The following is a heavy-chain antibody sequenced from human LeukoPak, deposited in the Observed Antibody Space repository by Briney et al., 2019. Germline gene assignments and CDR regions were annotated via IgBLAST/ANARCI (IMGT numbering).Heavy chain of an antibody. CDR2: IYSDGNT. D-gene: IGHD2-21*01. V-gene: IGHV3-53*01. J-gene: IGHJ2*01. Sequence: GGSLRLSCAASGFTFSSYAMSWVRQAPGKGLEWVSVIYSDGNTNYADSVKGRFTISRDNSKNTLYLQMNSLRVEDTAVYFCARDAGDRKNYYWYFDLWGRGTPVSVFS. CDR1: GFTFSSYA. CDR3: ARDAGDRKNYYWYFDL.